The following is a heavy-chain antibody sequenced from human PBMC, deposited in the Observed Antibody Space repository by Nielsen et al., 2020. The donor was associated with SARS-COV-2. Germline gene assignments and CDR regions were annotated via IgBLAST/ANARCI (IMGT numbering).Heavy chain of an antibody. CDR2: IIPILGIA. CDR1: GGTFSSYA. J-gene: IGHJ4*02. V-gene: IGHV1-69*04. CDR3: ARVASSWHHFDY. Sequence: SVKVSCKASGGTFSSYAISWVRQAPGQGLEWMGRIIPILGIANYAQKSQGRVTITADKSTSTAYMELSSLRSEDTAVYYCARVASSWHHFDYWGQGTLVTVSS. D-gene: IGHD6-13*01.